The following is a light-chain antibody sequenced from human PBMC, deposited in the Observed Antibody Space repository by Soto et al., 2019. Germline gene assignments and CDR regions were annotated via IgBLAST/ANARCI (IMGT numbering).Light chain of an antibody. Sequence: DIQMTQSPSTLSASVGDRVTITCRASESISYWLAWYQQKPGKAPKFLIYDASSLKSGVPSGFSGSGSGTEFTLTISSLQPDDFATYYCQQYNGLSYTFGQGTKLEI. CDR1: ESISYW. CDR3: QQYNGLSYT. J-gene: IGKJ2*01. V-gene: IGKV1-5*01. CDR2: DAS.